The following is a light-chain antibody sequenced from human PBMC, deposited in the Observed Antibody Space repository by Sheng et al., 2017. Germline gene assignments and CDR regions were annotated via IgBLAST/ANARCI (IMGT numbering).Light chain of an antibody. V-gene: IGLV3-21*02. CDR3: QVWDGDTDYRL. CDR2: ADR. Sequence: SYELTQPPSVSVAPGQTAKITCGGHNIGTKSVHWYQQRPGQAPILVVYADRERPTGIPWRFXGSNSGNTATLSISSVETGDEADYYCQVWDGDTDYRLFGGGTRLTVL. CDR1: NIGTKS. J-gene: IGLJ2*01.